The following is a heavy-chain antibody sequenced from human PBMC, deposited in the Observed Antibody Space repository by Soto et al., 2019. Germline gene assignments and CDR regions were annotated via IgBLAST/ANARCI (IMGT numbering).Heavy chain of an antibody. J-gene: IGHJ4*02. CDR3: ARDSAYSYGRNYFFDY. V-gene: IGHV6-1*01. Sequence: QTLSLTCAISGDSVSSNSAAWNWIRQSPSRGLEWLGRTYYRSKWYNDYAVSVKSRITINPDTSKNQFSLQLNSVTPEDTAVFYCARDSAYSYGRNYFFDYWGQGTLITVSS. CDR2: TYYRSKWYN. D-gene: IGHD5-18*01. CDR1: GDSVSSNSAA.